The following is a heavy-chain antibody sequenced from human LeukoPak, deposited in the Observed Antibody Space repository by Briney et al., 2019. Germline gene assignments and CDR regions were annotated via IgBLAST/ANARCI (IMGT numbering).Heavy chain of an antibody. CDR2: IYYSGST. Sequence: KPSETLSLTCTVSGASINSDTYYWSWIRQPPGKGLEWIGYIYYSGSTNYNPSLKSRVTISVDTSKNQFSLKLSSVTAADTAVYYCAREGALNDYYGSGSYYPNWFDPWGQGTLVTISS. D-gene: IGHD3-10*01. CDR1: GASINSDTYY. J-gene: IGHJ5*02. V-gene: IGHV4-61*01. CDR3: AREGALNDYYGSGSYYPNWFDP.